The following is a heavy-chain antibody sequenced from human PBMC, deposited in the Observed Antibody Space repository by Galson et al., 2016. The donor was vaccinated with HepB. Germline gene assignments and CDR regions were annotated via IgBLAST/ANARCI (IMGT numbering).Heavy chain of an antibody. CDR1: GFTFNNFA. Sequence: SLRLSCAASGFTFNNFAMNWVRQAPGKGLEWVSAISVSSDSTFYADSVKGGFIIFRDNSKNTIYLHMNTLRADDTATYYCAKDIRSSGSSGWGKLDAFDVWGQGTMVTVSS. V-gene: IGHV3-23*01. J-gene: IGHJ3*01. CDR3: AKDIRSSGSSGWGKLDAFDV. CDR2: ISVSSDST. D-gene: IGHD1-26*01.